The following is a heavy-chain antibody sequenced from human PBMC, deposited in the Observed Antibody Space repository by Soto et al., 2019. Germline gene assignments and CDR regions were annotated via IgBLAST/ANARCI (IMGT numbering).Heavy chain of an antibody. Sequence: GGSLRLSCAASGFTFSSYSMNWVRQAPGKGLEWVSSISGSSIYIYYADSVKVRFTISRDNAKNSLCLQMNSLRAKDTALYYCAGCYSSTGCDGAFDIWGEGTLVSVSS. CDR1: GFTFSSYS. V-gene: IGHV3-21*01. CDR3: AGCYSSTGCDGAFDI. CDR2: ISGSSIYI. J-gene: IGHJ3*02. D-gene: IGHD2-2*01.